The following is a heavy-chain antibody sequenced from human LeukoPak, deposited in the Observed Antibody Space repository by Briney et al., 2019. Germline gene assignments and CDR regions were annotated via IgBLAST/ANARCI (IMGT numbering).Heavy chain of an antibody. Sequence: PSETLSLTCTVSNVSITSSAYYWAWIRQSPGKGLEWIGNIYYTTNTYYNPSLKSRVTISVDTSKEQFSLKLRSVTAADTAVYYCARGPYRYNWNYRGWFDPRGQGTLVTVSS. CDR2: IYYTTNT. CDR1: NVSITSSAYY. V-gene: IGHV4-39*01. CDR3: ARGPYRYNWNYRGWFDP. D-gene: IGHD1-7*01. J-gene: IGHJ5*02.